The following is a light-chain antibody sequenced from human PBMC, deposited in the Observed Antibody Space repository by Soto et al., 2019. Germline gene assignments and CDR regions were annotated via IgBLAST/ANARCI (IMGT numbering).Light chain of an antibody. V-gene: IGKV1-33*01. Sequence: DIQMTQSPSSLSASVGDRVTITCQASQNINNYLNWYQQKPRRAPKLLIYDASNLEAGVPSRFRGSGPGTDFTFTISRLKPEDIATYYCQKYENLPTFGQGTRLEIK. CDR3: QKYENLPT. CDR1: QNINNY. J-gene: IGKJ5*01. CDR2: DAS.